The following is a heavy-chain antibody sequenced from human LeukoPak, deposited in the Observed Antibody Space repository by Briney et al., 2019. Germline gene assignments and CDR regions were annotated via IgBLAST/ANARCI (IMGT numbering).Heavy chain of an antibody. D-gene: IGHD5-18*01. CDR2: IIPIFGTA. Sequence: GGSLRLSCAASGFTFSSYAISWVRQAPGQGLEWMGGIIPIFGTANYAQKFQGRVTITADESTSTAYMELSSLRSEDTAVYYCARDSDTAMVGGFDYWGQGTLVTVSS. CDR3: ARDSDTAMVGGFDY. CDR1: GFTFSSYA. J-gene: IGHJ4*02. V-gene: IGHV1-69*01.